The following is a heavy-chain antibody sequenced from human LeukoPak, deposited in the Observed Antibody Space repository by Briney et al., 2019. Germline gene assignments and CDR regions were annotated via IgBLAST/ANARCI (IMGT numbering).Heavy chain of an antibody. J-gene: IGHJ3*02. CDR2: SRNKANGYTT. V-gene: IGHV3-72*01. D-gene: IGHD3-16*01. CDR1: GFTFSDHY. CDR3: ARSPESGGNVFDI. Sequence: GGSLRLSCAASGFTFSDHYIDWVRQAPGKGLEWVGRSRNKANGYTTEYAASVKGRFTISRDDSKNSVYLQMNSLKTEDTAVYYCARSPESGGNVFDIWGQGTMVTVCS.